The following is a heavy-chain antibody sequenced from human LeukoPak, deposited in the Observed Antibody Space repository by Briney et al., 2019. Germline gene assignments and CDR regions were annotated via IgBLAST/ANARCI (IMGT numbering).Heavy chain of an antibody. D-gene: IGHD6-25*01. CDR3: ARAGGLEQRSTYDY. CDR2: ISAYNGNT. J-gene: IGHJ4*02. Sequence: ASVKVSCKASGGTFTSYGISWVRQAPGQGLEWMGWISAYNGNTNYAQKLQGRVTMTTDTSTSTAYMELRSLRSDDTAVYYCARAGGLEQRSTYDYWGQGTLVTVSS. V-gene: IGHV1-18*01. CDR1: GGTFTSYG.